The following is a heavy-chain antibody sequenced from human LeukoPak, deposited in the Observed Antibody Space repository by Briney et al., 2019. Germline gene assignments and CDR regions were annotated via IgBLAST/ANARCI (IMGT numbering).Heavy chain of an antibody. D-gene: IGHD3-22*01. CDR3: ARDLAYYYDRNYD. CDR1: GFTFSIYS. CDR2: IDSSSYNI. Sequence: GGSLRLSCVASGFTFSIYSMNWGRQAPGKGLEWGSSIDSSSYNIYYADSVKCRFTISRDNAQSSVFLQMNSLRAEDTAVYYCARDLAYYYDRNYDWGQGTLVTVSS. V-gene: IGHV3-21*01. J-gene: IGHJ4*02.